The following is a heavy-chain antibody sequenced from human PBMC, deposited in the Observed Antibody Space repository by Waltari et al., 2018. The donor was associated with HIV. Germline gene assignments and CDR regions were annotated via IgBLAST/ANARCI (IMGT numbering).Heavy chain of an antibody. Sequence: QVQLVESGGGVVQPGRSLRLSCAASGFTFRTYGMPWVRQAPGKGLELVAVISFDGSNQYYADSVRGRFTISRDNSKKKVFLQMNSLRLDDSALYYCATGQQVWETWSQLDYWGQGTLVIVSS. D-gene: IGHD1-1*01. CDR1: GFTFRTYG. CDR2: ISFDGSNQ. V-gene: IGHV3-30*03. J-gene: IGHJ4*02. CDR3: ATGQQVWETWSQLDY.